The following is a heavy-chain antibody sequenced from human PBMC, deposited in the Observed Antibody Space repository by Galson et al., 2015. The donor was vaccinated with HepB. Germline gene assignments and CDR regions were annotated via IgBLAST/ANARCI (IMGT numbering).Heavy chain of an antibody. CDR3: AKDLYGSVVPAGIFDY. CDR1: GFTFSSYA. Sequence: SLRLSCAASGFTFSSYAMIWVRLAPGKGLEWVSGISGSGSTYYADFVKGRSTISRDNSKNTLYLQMNSLRAEDTAVYYCAKDLYGSVVPAGIFDYWGQGTLVTVSS. CDR2: ISGSGST. J-gene: IGHJ4*02. D-gene: IGHD2-2*01. V-gene: IGHV3-23*01.